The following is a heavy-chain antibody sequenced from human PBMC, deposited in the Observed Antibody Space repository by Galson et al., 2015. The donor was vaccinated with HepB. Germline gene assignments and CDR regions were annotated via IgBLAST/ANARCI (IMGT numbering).Heavy chain of an antibody. CDR2: INHSGST. Sequence: ETLSLTCAVYGGSFSGYYWSWIRQPPGKGLEWIGEINHSGSTNYNPSLKSRVTISVDTSKNQFSLKLSSVTAADTAVYYCARGVGATYFDYWGQGTLVTVSS. V-gene: IGHV4-34*01. J-gene: IGHJ4*02. CDR3: ARGVGATYFDY. D-gene: IGHD1-26*01. CDR1: GGSFSGYY.